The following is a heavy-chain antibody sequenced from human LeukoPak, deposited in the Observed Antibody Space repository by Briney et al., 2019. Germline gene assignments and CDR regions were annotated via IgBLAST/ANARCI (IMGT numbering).Heavy chain of an antibody. CDR3: ARDPGYSYAFDI. CDR1: GYTFTAHY. J-gene: IGHJ3*02. V-gene: IGHV1-2*06. CDR2: INPSSGDT. D-gene: IGHD2-21*01. Sequence: ASVKVSCKASGYTFTAHYMHWVRQAPGQGLGWMGRINPSSGDTEYGQGFQGRVTLTRDTSSSTANMELRRLRSDDTAVYYCARDPGYSYAFDIWGQGTVVIVSS.